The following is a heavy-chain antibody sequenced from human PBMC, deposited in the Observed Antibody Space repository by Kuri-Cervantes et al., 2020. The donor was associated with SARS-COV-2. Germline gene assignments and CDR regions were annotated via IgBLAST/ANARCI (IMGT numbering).Heavy chain of an antibody. Sequence: LSLTCAASGFNFSRTDMHWVRQAPGKGLEWVAVISHDGKNKKCIASGKGRFTISRDNSQNTLYLHMKSLRSEDTAMYYCAKDTEYSSGWYYFDYWGQGNRVTGAS. V-gene: IGHV3-30*18. CDR2: ISHDGKNK. CDR1: GFNFSRTD. J-gene: IGHJ4*02. D-gene: IGHD6-19*01. CDR3: AKDTEYSSGWYYFDY.